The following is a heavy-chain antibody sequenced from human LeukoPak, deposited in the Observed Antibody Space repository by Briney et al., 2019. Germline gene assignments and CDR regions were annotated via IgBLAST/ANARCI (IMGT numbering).Heavy chain of an antibody. Sequence: SETLSLTCTVSGGSISSSSYYWGWIRQPPGKGLEWIGSIYYSGSTYYNPSLKSRVTVSVDTSKNQFSLKLSSVTAADTAMYYCARELRGYSGYDYSYYYYMDVWGKGTTVTVSS. D-gene: IGHD5-12*01. CDR2: IYYSGST. J-gene: IGHJ6*03. CDR1: GGSISSSSYY. CDR3: ARELRGYSGYDYSYYYYMDV. V-gene: IGHV4-39*07.